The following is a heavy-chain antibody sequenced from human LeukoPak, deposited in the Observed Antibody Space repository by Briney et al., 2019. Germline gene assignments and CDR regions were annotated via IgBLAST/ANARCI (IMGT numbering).Heavy chain of an antibody. D-gene: IGHD3-9*01. Sequence: GGSLRLSCAASGFTFSSYGMLWVRQAPGKGLEWVAVIWYDGSNKYYADSVKGRFTISRDNSKNTLYLQMNSLRAEDTAVYYCARVNYDILPGYSHWYFDLWGRGTLVTVSS. CDR2: IWYDGSNK. CDR3: ARVNYDILPGYSHWYFDL. CDR1: GFTFSSYG. V-gene: IGHV3-33*01. J-gene: IGHJ2*01.